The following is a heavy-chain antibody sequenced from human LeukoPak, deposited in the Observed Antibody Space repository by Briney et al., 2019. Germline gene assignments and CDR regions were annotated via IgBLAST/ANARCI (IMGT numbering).Heavy chain of an antibody. Sequence: PGRSLRLSCTASGVTFGDYAMSWGRQAPGKGVERGGFIRSKADGGTTEYAASVKGRFTISRDDSQPIAYLQMNSLKPEDTAVYYCTRRPMGYCSSPSCSYGMDVWGQGTPVTVSS. CDR1: GVTFGDYA. J-gene: IGHJ6*02. CDR2: IRSKADGGTT. V-gene: IGHV3-49*04. D-gene: IGHD2-2*01. CDR3: TRRPMGYCSSPSCSYGMDV.